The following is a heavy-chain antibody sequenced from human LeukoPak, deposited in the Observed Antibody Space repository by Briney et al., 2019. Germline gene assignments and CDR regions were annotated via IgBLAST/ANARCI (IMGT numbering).Heavy chain of an antibody. CDR2: ISSSSSYI. Sequence: PGGSLRLSCAAPGFTFSSYSMNWVRQAPGKGLEWVSSISSSSSYIYYADSVKGRFTISRDNAKNSLYLQMNSLRAEDTAVYYCARDAGGVWGSYFDYWGQGTLVTVSS. CDR1: GFTFSSYS. V-gene: IGHV3-21*01. J-gene: IGHJ4*02. CDR3: ARDAGGVWGSYFDY. D-gene: IGHD3-16*01.